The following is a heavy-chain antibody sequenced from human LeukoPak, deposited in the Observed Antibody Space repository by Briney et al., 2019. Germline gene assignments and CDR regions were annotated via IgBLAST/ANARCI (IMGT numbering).Heavy chain of an antibody. J-gene: IGHJ4*02. CDR2: IKQDGSEK. CDR1: GFSFSSYW. V-gene: IGHV3-7*01. D-gene: IGHD5-18*01. CDR3: ARGWDTDFTFDY. Sequence: GGSLRLSCAASGFSFSSYWMSWVRQAPGKGLEWVANIKQDGSEKYYVDSVKGRFTISRDNAKNSLYPQMSSLRAEDTAVYYCARGWDTDFTFDYWGQGTLVTVSS.